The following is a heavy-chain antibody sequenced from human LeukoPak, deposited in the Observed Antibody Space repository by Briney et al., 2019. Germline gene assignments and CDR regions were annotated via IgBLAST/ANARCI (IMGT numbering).Heavy chain of an antibody. CDR3: AKIPGDSSGYYFDDY. Sequence: GGSLRLSCAASGFTFSSSAMSWVRQAPGKGLEWVSAISGSGGSTYYADSVKGRFTISRDNSKNTLYLQMNSLRAEDTAVYYCAKIPGDSSGYYFDDYWGQGTLVTVSS. CDR1: GFTFSSSA. J-gene: IGHJ4*02. D-gene: IGHD3-22*01. V-gene: IGHV3-23*01. CDR2: ISGSGGST.